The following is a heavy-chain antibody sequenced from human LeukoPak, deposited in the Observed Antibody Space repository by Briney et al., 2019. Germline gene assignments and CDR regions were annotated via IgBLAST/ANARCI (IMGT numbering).Heavy chain of an antibody. CDR1: GGSISYYY. D-gene: IGHD4-11*01. V-gene: IGHV4-4*07. J-gene: IGHJ4*02. CDR2: IYTSGRT. Sequence: PSETLSLTCTASGGSISYYYWNWIRQPAGKGLEWIGRIYTSGRTYYNPSLKSRASMSVDTSKNQFSLKLSSVTAADTAVYYCARLSTVTTSFDYWGQGTLVTVSS. CDR3: ARLSTVTTSFDY.